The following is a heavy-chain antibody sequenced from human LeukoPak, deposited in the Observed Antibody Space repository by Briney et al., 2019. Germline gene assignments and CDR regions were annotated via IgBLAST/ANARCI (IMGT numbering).Heavy chain of an antibody. Sequence: GGCLRLSCAASGFTFSSYVMHWVRPAPGKGLGWVAVIWYDGSNKYYADSVKGRFTISRDNSNNTLYLQMNSLRAEDTAVYYCARIGTGYCSGGSCYSIGMDVWGQGTTVIVSS. V-gene: IGHV3-33*01. CDR3: ARIGTGYCSGGSCYSIGMDV. CDR1: GFTFSSYV. J-gene: IGHJ6*02. D-gene: IGHD2-15*01. CDR2: IWYDGSNK.